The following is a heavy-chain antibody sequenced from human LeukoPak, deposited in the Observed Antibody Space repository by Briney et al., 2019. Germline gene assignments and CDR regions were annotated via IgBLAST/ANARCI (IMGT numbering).Heavy chain of an antibody. D-gene: IGHD1-1*01. CDR2: INQDGSVK. CDR3: AKDKSWNVCDY. J-gene: IGHJ4*02. Sequence: GDSLRLSCAASGFTFSDYWIIWFRQAPGKGLEWVGHINQDGSVKDYVDSVKGRFTISRDNANKFSFLQMNSLRAEDTAVYYCAKDKSWNVCDYWGRGTLVTVSS. CDR1: GFTFSDYW. V-gene: IGHV3-7*01.